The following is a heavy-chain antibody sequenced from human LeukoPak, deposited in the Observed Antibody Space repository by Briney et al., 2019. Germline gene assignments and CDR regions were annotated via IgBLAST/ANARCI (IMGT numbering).Heavy chain of an antibody. J-gene: IGHJ6*03. Sequence: SETLSLTCAVYGGPFSGYYLSWIRQPPGKGLEWIGEIKHSGSTNYNLSLQSRVTISVDSSKNQFSLKLSSVTAADTAVYYCARGTPEYCSGGSCYYPPSFYYYMDVWGKGTTVTVSS. CDR1: GGPFSGYY. D-gene: IGHD2-15*01. CDR2: IKHSGST. CDR3: ARGTPEYCSGGSCYYPPSFYYYMDV. V-gene: IGHV4-34*01.